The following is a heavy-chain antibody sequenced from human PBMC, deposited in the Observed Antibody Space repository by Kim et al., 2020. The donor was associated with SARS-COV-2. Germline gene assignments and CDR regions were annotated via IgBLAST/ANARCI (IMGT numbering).Heavy chain of an antibody. CDR3: ARGGGYNAPFDY. J-gene: IGHJ4*02. Sequence: TDYNPSHRSRVTSSLGRYKNQFSLKGNSMIAADTAVYYCARGGGYNAPFDYWGQGTLVTVSS. D-gene: IGHD5-12*01. CDR2: T. V-gene: IGHV4-30-2*01.